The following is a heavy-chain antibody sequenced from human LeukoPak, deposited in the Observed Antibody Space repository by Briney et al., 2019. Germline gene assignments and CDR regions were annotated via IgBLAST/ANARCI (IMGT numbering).Heavy chain of an antibody. V-gene: IGHV3-21*01. CDR3: TRDGRGTTVTTEDY. J-gene: IGHJ4*02. D-gene: IGHD4-11*01. Sequence: GGSLRLSCAASGFTFSTFGMNWVRQAPGKGLEWVSSISSSSTYIYYADSVKGRFTISRDNAKSSLYLQMNSLRFEDTAVYYCTRDGRGTTVTTEDYWGQGTLVTVSS. CDR2: ISSSSTYI. CDR1: GFTFSTFG.